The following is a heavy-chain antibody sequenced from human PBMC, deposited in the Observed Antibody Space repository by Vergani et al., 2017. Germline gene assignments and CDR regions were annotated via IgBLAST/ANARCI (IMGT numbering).Heavy chain of an antibody. CDR2: ISGSGTGT. D-gene: IGHD6-13*01. CDR3: AKDYSSSWYGGNFDY. CDR1: GFTFSSYA. Sequence: EVQLLESGGGLVQPGGSLRLSCAASGFTFSSYAMSWVRQAPGKGLECVSAISGSGTGTYYADSVEGRFTISRDNSKNTLYLQMNSLRAEDTAVYYCAKDYSSSWYGGNFDYWGQGTLVTVSS. V-gene: IGHV3-23*01. J-gene: IGHJ4*02.